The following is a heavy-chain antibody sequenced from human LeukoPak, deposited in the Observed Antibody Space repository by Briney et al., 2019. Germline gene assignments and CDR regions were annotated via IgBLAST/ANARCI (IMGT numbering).Heavy chain of an antibody. J-gene: IGHJ4*02. V-gene: IGHV1-2*02. CDR1: GYTFTGYY. CDR3: RLLRTIYGSGSFPVDY. D-gene: IGHD3-10*01. CDR2: INPNSGGT. Sequence: ASVKVSCKASGYTFTGYYMHWVRQAPGQGLEWMGWINPNSGGTNYAQKFQGRVTMTRDTSISTAYMELSRLRSDDTAVHYCRLLRTIYGSGSFPVDYWGQGTLVTVSS.